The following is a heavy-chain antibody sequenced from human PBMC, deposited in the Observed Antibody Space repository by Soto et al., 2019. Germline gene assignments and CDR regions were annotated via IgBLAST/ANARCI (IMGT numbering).Heavy chain of an antibody. D-gene: IGHD2-21*01. Sequence: QVTLKESGPVVVKPTETLTLTCTVSGLSLTNPGLGVSWIRRPPGKALQWLAHISSNDDKSDTSSPKNMPTIYNDTSKTKEDLTKTSMEPVNSGRSVCAVIKDCGRADCFLASFGAYGQITEVT. J-gene: IGHJ5*02. V-gene: IGHV2-26*01. CDR1: GLSLTNPGLG. CDR3: AVIKDCGRADCFLASFGA. CDR2: ISSNDDK.